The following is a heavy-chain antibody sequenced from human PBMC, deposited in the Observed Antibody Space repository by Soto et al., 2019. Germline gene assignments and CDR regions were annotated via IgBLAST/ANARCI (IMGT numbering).Heavy chain of an antibody. V-gene: IGHV1-2*04. D-gene: IGHD6-13*01. J-gene: IGHJ5*02. CDR1: GYTFTGYY. CDR3: ARGISPNSSSWLGCLDP. CDR2: INPNSGGT. Sequence: ASVKVSCKASGYTFTGYYMHWGRQAPGQGLEWMGWINPNSGGTNYAQKFQGWVTMTRDTSISTAYMELSRLRSDDTAVYYCARGISPNSSSWLGCLDPWGQGTLVTVSS.